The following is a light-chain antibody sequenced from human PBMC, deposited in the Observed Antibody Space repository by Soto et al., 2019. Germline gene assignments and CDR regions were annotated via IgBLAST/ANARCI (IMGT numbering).Light chain of an antibody. CDR2: EVT. CDR1: SSDVGGYDY. J-gene: IGLJ2*01. V-gene: IGLV2-8*01. CDR3: SYYAGIYNVL. Sequence: QSVLTQPPSAAGSPGQSVTISCTGTSSDVGGYDYVSWYQQQSGKAPKLIIYEVTKRPAGVPDLFSVSKSGNTASLTVFEFWAEDEADYYCSYYAGIYNVLFGAGTKLT.